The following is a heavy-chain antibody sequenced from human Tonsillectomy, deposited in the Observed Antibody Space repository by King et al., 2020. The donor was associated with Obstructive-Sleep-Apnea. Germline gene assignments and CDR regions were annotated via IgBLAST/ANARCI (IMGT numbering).Heavy chain of an antibody. D-gene: IGHD3-22*01. CDR3: ASLGAVVAIKGINWFDP. CDR2: IRYDGSIK. J-gene: IGHJ5*02. V-gene: IGHV3-30*02. CDR1: GFTFSAYG. Sequence: VQLVESGGGVVQPGGSLRLSCAASGFTFSAYGMHWVRQAPGKGLGWVAFIRYDGSIKYYADSGKGRFTISRDNSKNTLYRQMNSLGAEDTAVYYCASLGAVVAIKGINWFDPWGQGTLVTVSS.